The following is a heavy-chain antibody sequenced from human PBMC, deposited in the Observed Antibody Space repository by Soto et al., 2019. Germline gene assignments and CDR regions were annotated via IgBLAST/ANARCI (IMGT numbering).Heavy chain of an antibody. CDR2: ISWAGGST. CDR3: ARAVDPDIAAAGTKNYDYYYGMDV. CDR1: GFTFDDYT. D-gene: IGHD6-13*01. Sequence: EVQLVESGGVVVQPGGSLRLSCAASGFTFDDYTMHWVRQAPGKGLEWVSVISWAGGSTYYADSVKGLFTSARDNSKNSLYLQMNSLRTEDTALYYCARAVDPDIAAAGTKNYDYYYGMDVWGQGTTVPVFS. V-gene: IGHV3-43*01. J-gene: IGHJ6*02.